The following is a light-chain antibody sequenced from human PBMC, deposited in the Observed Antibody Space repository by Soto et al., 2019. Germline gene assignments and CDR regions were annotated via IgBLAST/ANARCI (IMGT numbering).Light chain of an antibody. CDR1: SSDVGGYNF. Sequence: QSVLTQPASVSGSPGQSITISCTGTSSDVGGYNFVSWYQHHPGKAPKLTIYDVNNRPSGVSNRFSGSKSVNTASLTISGLQTEDEADYYCSSYTTGSTLVFGTGTKVTVL. CDR2: DVN. V-gene: IGLV2-14*03. J-gene: IGLJ1*01. CDR3: SSYTTGSTLV.